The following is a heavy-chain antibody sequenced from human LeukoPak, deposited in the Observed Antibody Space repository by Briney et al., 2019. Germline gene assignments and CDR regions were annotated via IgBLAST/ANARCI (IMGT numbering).Heavy chain of an antibody. V-gene: IGHV1-8*01. CDR3: ARLPFNSGYEYFDY. CDR1: GYTFTSYD. D-gene: IGHD5-12*01. Sequence: ASVKVSCKASGYTFTSYDINWVRQATGQGLEWMGWMNPNSGNTGYAQKFQGRVTMTRNTSISTAYMELSSLRSEDTAVYYCARLPFNSGYEYFDYWGQGTLVTVSS. J-gene: IGHJ4*02. CDR2: MNPNSGNT.